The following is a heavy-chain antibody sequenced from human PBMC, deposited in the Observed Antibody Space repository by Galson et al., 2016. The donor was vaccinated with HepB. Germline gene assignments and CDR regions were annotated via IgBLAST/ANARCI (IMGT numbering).Heavy chain of an antibody. CDR2: IKQDGNEK. CDR1: GFTFSNYW. V-gene: IGHV3-7*03. Sequence: SLRLSCAASGFTFSNYWMSWVRQAPGKGLEWVANIKQDGNEKYYVDSVKGRFAISRDNAKNSMYLQMNSLRAEDTAVYYCARGDTSGSPGRDYWGQGTLVTVSS. J-gene: IGHJ4*02. CDR3: ARGDTSGSPGRDY. D-gene: IGHD3-22*01.